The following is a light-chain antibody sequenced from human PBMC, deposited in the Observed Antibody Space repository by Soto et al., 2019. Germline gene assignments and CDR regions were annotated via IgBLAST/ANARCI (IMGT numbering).Light chain of an antibody. CDR1: GSSIGTNT. CDR2: GDN. Sequence: QSVLTQPASASGTPGQRVTISCSGSGSSIGTNTVNWYRQLPGTAPKLLIYGDNQRPSGVPDRFSGSKSGTSASLAISGLQSEDEAEYYCAAWDGSLNKVLFGGGTQLTVL. CDR3: AAWDGSLNKVL. J-gene: IGLJ2*01. V-gene: IGLV1-44*01.